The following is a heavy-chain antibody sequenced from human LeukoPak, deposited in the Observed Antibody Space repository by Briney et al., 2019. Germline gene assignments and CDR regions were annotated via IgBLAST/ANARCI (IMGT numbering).Heavy chain of an antibody. D-gene: IGHD5-12*01. CDR3: AGGDRGYSGYDDY. Sequence: GGSLRLSCAASGFTFSSYAMHWVRQAPGKGLEWVAVISYDGSNKYYADSVKGRFTISRDNSKNTLYLQMNSLRAEDTAVYYCAGGDRGYSGYDDYWGQGTLVTVSS. CDR1: GFTFSSYA. CDR2: ISYDGSNK. V-gene: IGHV3-30-3*01. J-gene: IGHJ4*02.